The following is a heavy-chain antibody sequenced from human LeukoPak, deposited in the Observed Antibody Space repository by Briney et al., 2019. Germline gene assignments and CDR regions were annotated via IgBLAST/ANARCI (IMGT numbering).Heavy chain of an antibody. CDR3: ARDLRGYDYLDY. D-gene: IGHD5-12*01. CDR2: INSNSVVT. V-gene: IGHV1-2*02. J-gene: IGHJ4*02. Sequence: GASVKVSCKASGYTFTNFYIDWVRQAPGQGREWVGCINSNSVVTNSAQRLQGRVTMTRDTSSSTAYMELSRLRSDDTAVFYCARDLRGYDYLDYWGQGTLVTVSS. CDR1: GYTFTNFY.